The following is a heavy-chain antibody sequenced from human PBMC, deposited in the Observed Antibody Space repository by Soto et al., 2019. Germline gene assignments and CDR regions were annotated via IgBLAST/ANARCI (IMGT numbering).Heavy chain of an antibody. V-gene: IGHV2-5*02. D-gene: IGHD2-21*02. CDR2: IYWDDDK. Sequence: QITLKESGPTLVKPTQTLTLTCTFSGFSLSTSGVGVGWIRQPPGKALEWLALIYWDDDKRYSPSLKSRPTITKDTSKNKGVLTMTNMDPVDTATYYGAHRGWRGVVTRNGAFDLWGQGTMVTVSS. CDR1: GFSLSTSGVG. J-gene: IGHJ3*01. CDR3: AHRGWRGVVTRNGAFDL.